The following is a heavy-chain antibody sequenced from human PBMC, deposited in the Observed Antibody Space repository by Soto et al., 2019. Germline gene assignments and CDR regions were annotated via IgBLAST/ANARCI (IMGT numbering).Heavy chain of an antibody. CDR3: AREFKGDLVVVAAARGSYFDY. D-gene: IGHD2-15*01. V-gene: IGHV3-11*01. CDR2: ISSSGSNK. Sequence: GGSLRLSCAASGFTFGGYDVHLVRPTPDKGLEWVALISSSGSNKNYADSVKGRFTISRDNARNSLYLQMNSLRAEDTAMYFCAREFKGDLVVVAAARGSYFDYCGQGTLVTVSS. J-gene: IGHJ4*02. CDR1: GFTFGGYD.